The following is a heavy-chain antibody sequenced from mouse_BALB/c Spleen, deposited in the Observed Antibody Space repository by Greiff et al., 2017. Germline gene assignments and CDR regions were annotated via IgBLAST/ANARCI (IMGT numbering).Heavy chain of an antibody. CDR2: IYPGNVNT. CDR1: GYTFTSYY. J-gene: IGHJ2*01. D-gene: IGHD3-3*01. Sequence: VQLQQSGPELVKPGASVRISCKASGYTFTSYYIHWVKQRPGQGLEWIGWIYPGNVNTKYNEKFKGKATLTADKSSSTAYMQLSSLTSEDSAVYFCARDPGRGYFDYWGQGTTLTVSS. V-gene: IGHV1S56*01. CDR3: ARDPGRGYFDY.